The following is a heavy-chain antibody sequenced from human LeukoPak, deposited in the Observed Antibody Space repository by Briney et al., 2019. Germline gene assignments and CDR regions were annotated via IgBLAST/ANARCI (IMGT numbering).Heavy chain of an antibody. J-gene: IGHJ5*02. Sequence: ASVKVSCKASGYTFTGYYIYWVRQAPGQGLEWMGWINPNSGGTNYAQKFQGRVAMTRDTSVNTVYMELSRLRSDDTAVHYCARVDSEYCSSTSCYKWFDPWGQGTLVTVSS. V-gene: IGHV1-2*02. CDR3: ARVDSEYCSSTSCYKWFDP. CDR2: INPNSGGT. D-gene: IGHD2-2*02. CDR1: GYTFTGYY.